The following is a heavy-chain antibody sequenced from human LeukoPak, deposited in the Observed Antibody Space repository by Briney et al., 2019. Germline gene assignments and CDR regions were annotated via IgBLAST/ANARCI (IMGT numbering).Heavy chain of an antibody. Sequence: PSETLSLTCTVSGGSISPYYWTWIRQPPGKGLEWVGCIYYNGNTYYNPSLKSRVTASVDTSKNQSSLKLSPVTAADTAVYYCARGGYDDLTAGWLGPLDFWGQGSLVTVSS. CDR3: ARGGYDDLTAGWLGPLDF. J-gene: IGHJ4*02. CDR2: IYYNGNT. CDR1: GGSISPYY. D-gene: IGHD3-9*01. V-gene: IGHV4-59*01.